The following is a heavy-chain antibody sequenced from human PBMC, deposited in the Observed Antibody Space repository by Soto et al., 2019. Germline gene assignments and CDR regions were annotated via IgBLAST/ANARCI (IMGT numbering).Heavy chain of an antibody. CDR3: AKSGSFLRPCLGYFGY. J-gene: IGHJ4*02. CDR2: INPNSGGT. D-gene: IGHD1-26*01. V-gene: IGHV1-2*02. Sequence: ASVKVSCKASGFTFTGHYIHWVRQAPGQGLEWMGWINPNSGGTSYAQKFQGRVTMTRDTSITTAYMELSRLSSDDTAVYYCAKSGSFLRPCLGYFGYWGQRSLVTVSS. CDR1: GFTFTGHY.